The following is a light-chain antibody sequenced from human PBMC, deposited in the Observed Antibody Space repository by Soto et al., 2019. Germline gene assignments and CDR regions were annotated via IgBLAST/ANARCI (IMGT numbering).Light chain of an antibody. CDR1: QSVGRRY. CDR3: QYQGT. J-gene: IGKJ4*01. CDR2: DTS. V-gene: IGKV3-20*01. Sequence: IVLTQSPGTLSLSPGERATLSCRASQSVGRRYLAWYLQRPGQAPRLLIYDTSERASDIPDRFSGSGSGTDFTLTISRLVPEDFAVYYCQYQGTFGGGTKVEIK.